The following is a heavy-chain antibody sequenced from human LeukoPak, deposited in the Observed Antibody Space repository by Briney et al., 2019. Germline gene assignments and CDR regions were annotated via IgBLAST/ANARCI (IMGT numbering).Heavy chain of an antibody. CDR2: IYTSGST. V-gene: IGHV4-4*07. CDR1: GGSISSYY. D-gene: IGHD3-9*01. Sequence: PSETLSLTCTVSGGSISSYYWSWIRQPAGQGLEWIGRIYTSGSTNYNPSLKSRVTMSVDTSKNQFSLKLSSVTAADTAVYYCARDREDILTGYWGTVWFDPWGQGTLVTVSS. J-gene: IGHJ5*02. CDR3: ARDREDILTGYWGTVWFDP.